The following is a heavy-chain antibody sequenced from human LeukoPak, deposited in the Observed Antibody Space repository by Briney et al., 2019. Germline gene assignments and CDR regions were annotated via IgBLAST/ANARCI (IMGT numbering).Heavy chain of an antibody. CDR1: GGSFSGYY. D-gene: IGHD2-21*02. CDR2: INHSGST. CDR3: ARVPSPLAYCGGDCYSGYCYGMDV. V-gene: IGHV4-34*01. Sequence: SETLSLTCAVYGGSFSGYYWSWIRQPPGKGLEWIGEINHSGSTNYNPSLKSRVTISVDTSKNQFSLKLSSVTAADTAVYYCARVPSPLAYCGGDCYSGYCYGMDVWGQGTTVTVSS. J-gene: IGHJ6*02.